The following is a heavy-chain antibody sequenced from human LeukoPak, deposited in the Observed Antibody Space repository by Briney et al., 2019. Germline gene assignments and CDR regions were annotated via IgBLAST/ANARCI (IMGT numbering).Heavy chain of an antibody. J-gene: IGHJ2*01. Sequence: PSETLSLTCTVSGGSISSYYWSWIRQPPGKGLEWIGYIYYSGSTNYNPSLKSRVTISLDTSKNQLYLKLSSVTAADTAVYYCARDSPVNLGIYWYFDLWGRGTLATVSS. CDR2: IYYSGST. D-gene: IGHD7-27*01. V-gene: IGHV4-59*01. CDR1: GGSISSYY. CDR3: ARDSPVNLGIYWYFDL.